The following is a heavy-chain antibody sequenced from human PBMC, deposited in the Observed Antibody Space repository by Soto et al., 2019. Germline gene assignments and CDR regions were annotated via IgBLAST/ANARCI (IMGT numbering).Heavy chain of an antibody. CDR2: IYYSGST. V-gene: IGHV4-30-4*01. D-gene: IGHD2-8*01. CDR3: ARGQGGTNGVYEFHP. Sequence: QVQLQESGPGLVKPSQSLSLTCTVSGGSISSGDQYWSWIRQPPGKGLEWIGYIYYSGSTYYNPSINSRVTISVDTSKNQLSLKLSSVTAADTSVDCCARGQGGTNGVYEFHPWGQGTLVTVSS. CDR1: GGSISSGDQY. J-gene: IGHJ5*02.